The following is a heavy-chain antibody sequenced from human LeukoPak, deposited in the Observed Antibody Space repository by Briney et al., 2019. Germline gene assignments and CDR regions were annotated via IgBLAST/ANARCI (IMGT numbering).Heavy chain of an antibody. J-gene: IGHJ6*03. Sequence: TGGSLRLSCAASGFTFSGSAMHWVRQASGKGLEWVGRIRSKANSYATAYAASVKGRFTISRDDSKNTEYMQMNSLKIEGPAVYDCTMHFNFDYPHYYDMGGCGRGTAVAVSS. D-gene: IGHD5-12*01. CDR1: GFTFSGSA. CDR2: IRSKANSYAT. V-gene: IGHV3-73*01. CDR3: TMHFNFDYPHYYDMGG.